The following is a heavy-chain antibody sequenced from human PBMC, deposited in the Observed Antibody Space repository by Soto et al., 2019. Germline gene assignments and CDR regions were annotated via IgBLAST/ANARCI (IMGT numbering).Heavy chain of an antibody. V-gene: IGHV3-15*01. J-gene: IGHJ4*02. Sequence: EVQLVESGGGLVKPGGSLRLSCAASGFTFSNAWMSWVRQGPGKGLEWVGLIKSKTYGETTDYSAPVKGRFTISRDDSKNTLYLQLNSPKNEDTAVYYCIHGSGWYDYWGQGTLVTVSS. D-gene: IGHD6-19*01. CDR3: IHGSGWYDY. CDR2: IKSKTYGETT. CDR1: GFTFSNAW.